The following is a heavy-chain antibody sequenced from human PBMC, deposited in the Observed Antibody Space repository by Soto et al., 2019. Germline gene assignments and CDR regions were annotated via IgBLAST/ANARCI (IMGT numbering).Heavy chain of an antibody. CDR1: GFTVNNNY. CDR2: IYSDGKT. V-gene: IGHV3-66*01. CDR3: TRDSSYYGAGRGVLDY. J-gene: IGHJ4*02. D-gene: IGHD3-10*01. Sequence: EVQLVASGGGLVQPGGSLRLSCAVSGFTVNNNYLSWVRQAPGKGPEWISVIYSDGKTDYAESVRGRFTVSRYTFKNTLYLQMNSLRAEDTARYYCTRDSSYYGAGRGVLDYWGQGALVTVSS.